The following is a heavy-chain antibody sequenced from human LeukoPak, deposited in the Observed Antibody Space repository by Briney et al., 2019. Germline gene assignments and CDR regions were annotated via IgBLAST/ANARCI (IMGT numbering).Heavy chain of an antibody. J-gene: IGHJ6*02. D-gene: IGHD6-13*01. V-gene: IGHV4-61*01. CDR1: GGSVSSGSYY. Sequence: SETLSLTCTVSGGSVSSGSYYWSWIRQPPGRGLEWIGYIYYSGSTNYNPSLKSRVTISVDTSKNQFSLKLSSVTAADTAVYYCARANSSSWAYYYYGMDVWGQGTTVTVSS. CDR2: IYYSGST. CDR3: ARANSSSWAYYYYGMDV.